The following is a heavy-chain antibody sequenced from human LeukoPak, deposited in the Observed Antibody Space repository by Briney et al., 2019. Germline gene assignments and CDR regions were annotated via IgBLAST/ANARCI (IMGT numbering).Heavy chain of an antibody. D-gene: IGHD3-22*01. Sequence: GASVKVSCKASGYTFTNYAMHWVRQAPGQRLEWMGWINGGTGNTKYSQEFQGRVTITRDTSASTAYMELSSLRSEDTAVYYCARGYYYDSFVWDYWGQGTLVTVSS. CDR2: INGGTGNT. J-gene: IGHJ4*02. CDR1: GYTFTNYA. V-gene: IGHV1-3*03. CDR3: ARGYYYDSFVWDY.